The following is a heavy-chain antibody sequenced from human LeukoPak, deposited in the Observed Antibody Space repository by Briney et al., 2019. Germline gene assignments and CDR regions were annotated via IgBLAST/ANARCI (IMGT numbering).Heavy chain of an antibody. Sequence: PGGSLRLSCAASGFTFRTYAMHWVRQPPGKGLEWVAVISKDGNDKYYADSVKGRCTISRDNSRNTLYLQMNSLRAEDTAVYYCARELISTTWRGNRSYFDLWGRGTLVTVSS. CDR3: ARELISTTWRGNRSYFDL. CDR2: ISKDGNDK. CDR1: GFTFRTYA. V-gene: IGHV3-30*04. J-gene: IGHJ2*01. D-gene: IGHD1-1*01.